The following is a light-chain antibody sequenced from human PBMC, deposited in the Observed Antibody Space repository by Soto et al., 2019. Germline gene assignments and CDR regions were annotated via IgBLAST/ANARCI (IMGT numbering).Light chain of an antibody. CDR1: QSLVFSDGHTY. Sequence: DVVLTQSPRSLPVTLGQPASISFRSSQSLVFSDGHTYWFWFQQRPGQSPRRLIYKVSNRGSGVPDRFSGSGSGTDFTLKINRVEAEDVGVYVFMQSAHWPHTFGQGTKLEIK. V-gene: IGKV2-30*01. CDR3: MQSAHWPHT. CDR2: KVS. J-gene: IGKJ2*01.